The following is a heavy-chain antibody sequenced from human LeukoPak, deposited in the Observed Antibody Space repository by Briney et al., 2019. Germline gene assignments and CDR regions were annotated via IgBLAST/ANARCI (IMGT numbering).Heavy chain of an antibody. CDR1: GFTFTSSA. V-gene: IGHV1-58*02. Sequence: SVKVSCKASGFTFTSSAMQWVRQARGQRLEWIGWIVVGSGNTNYAQKFQERVTITRDMSTNTAYMELSSLRSEDTAVYYCAAESWGYDSSGYPHWGQGTLVTVSS. D-gene: IGHD3-22*01. J-gene: IGHJ4*02. CDR3: AAESWGYDSSGYPH. CDR2: IVVGSGNT.